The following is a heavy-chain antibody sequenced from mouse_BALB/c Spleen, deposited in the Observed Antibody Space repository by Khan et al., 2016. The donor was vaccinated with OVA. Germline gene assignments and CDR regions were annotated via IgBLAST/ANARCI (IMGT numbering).Heavy chain of an antibody. Sequence: EVQGVESGPELVKPGASVKIPCKASGYTFTDYNMDWVKQSHGKSLEWIGDITPNNGGTIYNQRFKGKATLTVDKSSSTAYMELRSLTSEDTAVYYCTRGGNGSPFDYWGQGTTLTVSS. D-gene: IGHD1-1*01. CDR2: ITPNNGGT. J-gene: IGHJ2*01. CDR3: TRGGNGSPFDY. CDR1: GYTFTDYN. V-gene: IGHV1-18*01.